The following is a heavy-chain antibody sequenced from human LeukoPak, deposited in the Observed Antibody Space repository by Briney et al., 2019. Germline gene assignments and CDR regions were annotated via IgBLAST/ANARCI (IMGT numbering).Heavy chain of an antibody. J-gene: IGHJ6*03. Sequence: GGSLRLSCAASGFTFSSYGMHWVRQAPGKGLEWVAFIRYDGSNKYYADSVKGRFTISRDNSKNTLYLQMNSLRAEDTAVYYCANLAVAEPYYYYMDVWGKGTTVTISS. CDR2: IRYDGSNK. D-gene: IGHD6-19*01. CDR3: ANLAVAEPYYYYMDV. CDR1: GFTFSSYG. V-gene: IGHV3-30*02.